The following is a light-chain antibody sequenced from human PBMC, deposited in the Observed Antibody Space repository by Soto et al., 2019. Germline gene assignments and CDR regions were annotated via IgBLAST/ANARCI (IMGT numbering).Light chain of an antibody. CDR1: QSLLHSNGYNY. Sequence: DIVMTQSPLSLPVTPGEPASISCRSSQSLLHSNGYNYLDWYLQRPGQSPQLLIYLGSNRASGVPDRFSGSGSGTDFTLKITIVEAEDVGVYYCMQALETPATFGQGTKLEIK. CDR3: MQALETPAT. CDR2: LGS. V-gene: IGKV2-28*01. J-gene: IGKJ2*01.